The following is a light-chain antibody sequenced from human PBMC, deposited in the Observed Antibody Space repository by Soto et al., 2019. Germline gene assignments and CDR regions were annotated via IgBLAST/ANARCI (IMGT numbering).Light chain of an antibody. CDR2: DAS. CDR1: QSISSG. CDR3: QQYNSYSVT. Sequence: IQMTHSPSSLSASLGDRVTITYRASQSISSGLAWYQQKPGKAPTLLIYDASSLESGVPSRFSGSGSGTEFTLTISSLQPDDFATYYCQQYNSYSVTFGHGTRLEIK. V-gene: IGKV1-5*01. J-gene: IGKJ5*01.